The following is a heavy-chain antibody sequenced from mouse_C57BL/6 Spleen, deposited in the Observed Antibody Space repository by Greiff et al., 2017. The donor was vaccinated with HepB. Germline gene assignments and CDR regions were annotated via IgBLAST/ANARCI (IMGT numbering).Heavy chain of an antibody. V-gene: IGHV5-17*01. D-gene: IGHD1-1*01. Sequence: DVQLVESGGGLVKPGGSLKLSCAASGFTFSDYGMHWVRQAPEKGLEWVAYISSGSSTIYYADTVKGRFTISRDNAKNTLFLQMTSLRSEDTAMYYCANPYYGSSPYAMDYWGQGTSVTVSS. CDR3: ANPYYGSSPYAMDY. CDR1: GFTFSDYG. J-gene: IGHJ4*01. CDR2: ISSGSSTI.